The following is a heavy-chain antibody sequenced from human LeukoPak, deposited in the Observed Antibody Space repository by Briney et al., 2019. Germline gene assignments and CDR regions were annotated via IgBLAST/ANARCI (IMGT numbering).Heavy chain of an antibody. CDR3: ARLPIGGSDP. CDR1: GYSFTSYW. J-gene: IGHJ5*02. CDR2: MYPYDADT. D-gene: IGHD3-3*01. Sequence: GESLKISCKGSGYSFTSYWIGLVRQMPGKGLEWMAIMYPYDADTRYSPSFQGPVTLSADKSTSTDHLQWSSLSASDTAMYYSARLPIGGSDPWGQGILVTVSS. V-gene: IGHV5-51*01.